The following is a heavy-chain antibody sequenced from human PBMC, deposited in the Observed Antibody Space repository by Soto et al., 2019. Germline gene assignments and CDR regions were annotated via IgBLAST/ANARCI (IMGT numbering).Heavy chain of an antibody. J-gene: IGHJ4*02. CDR3: AREPIN. CDR1: GGSISSGGYY. V-gene: IGHV4-31*01. CDR2: IYYRGST. Sequence: QVQLHEWRPGLVKPSQTLSLTCTFSGGSISSGGYYWSWIRQYPGKGLEWFGYIYYRGSTYYTPSLKSLVTISVDTSKNRFSLRLSSVTAEDTAVYYCAREPINWGQRTLVTVSS.